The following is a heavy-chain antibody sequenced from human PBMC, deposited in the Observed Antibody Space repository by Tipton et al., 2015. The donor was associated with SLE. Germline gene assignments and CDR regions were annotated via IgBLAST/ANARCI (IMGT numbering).Heavy chain of an antibody. CDR2: INHSGTT. V-gene: IGHV4-34*01. D-gene: IGHD3-10*01. J-gene: IGHJ3*02. CDR1: GGSLSGYF. CDR3: ARELMVVRGLSRRDAFDI. Sequence: TLSLTCTVYGGSLSGYFWTWIRQPPGKGLEWIGEINHSGTTNYNPSLKSRVTISVDTSRNHFSLNLNSVTAADTAVYYCARELMVVRGLSRRDAFDIWGQGAMVTVSS.